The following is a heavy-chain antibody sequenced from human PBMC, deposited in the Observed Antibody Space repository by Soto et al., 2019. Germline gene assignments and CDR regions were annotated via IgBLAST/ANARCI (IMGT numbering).Heavy chain of an antibody. CDR3: VKDESINWYSGHFRH. Sequence: GGSLRLSCAASGFTFDDYAIHWVRQVPGKGLEWVSGINWNSGSIGYADSVKGRFAISRDNAKNSLHLQMNSLRAEDTAFYYCVKDESINWYSGHFRHWGQGTLVTVSS. CDR1: GFTFDDYA. V-gene: IGHV3-9*01. D-gene: IGHD6-13*01. CDR2: INWNSGSI. J-gene: IGHJ1*01.